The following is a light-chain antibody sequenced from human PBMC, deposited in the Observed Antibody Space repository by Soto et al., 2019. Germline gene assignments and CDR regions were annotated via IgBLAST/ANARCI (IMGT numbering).Light chain of an antibody. J-gene: IGKJ5*01. CDR2: DAS. Sequence: EIVLTQSPATLSLSPGERATLSCGASQSLSSSYLAWYQQKPGLAPRLLIYDASNRATGIPARFSGSGSGTDFTLTISSLEPEDFAVYYCHQRSNWPPDTFGQGTRLEI. CDR3: HQRSNWPPDT. V-gene: IGKV3D-20*02. CDR1: QSLSSSY.